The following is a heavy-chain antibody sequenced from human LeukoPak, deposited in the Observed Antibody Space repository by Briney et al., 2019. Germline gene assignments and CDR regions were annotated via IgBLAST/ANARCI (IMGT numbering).Heavy chain of an antibody. J-gene: IGHJ6*02. D-gene: IGHD2-21*02. V-gene: IGHV1-8*01. CDR2: MNPNSGNT. Sequence: ASVKVSCRASGYTFTSYDINWVRQATGQGLEWMGWMNPNSGNTGYAQKFQGRVTMTRNTSISTAYMELSSLRSEDTAVYYCASAYCGGDCYSPGATNYYYYGMDVWGQGTTATVSS. CDR1: GYTFTSYD. CDR3: ASAYCGGDCYSPGATNYYYYGMDV.